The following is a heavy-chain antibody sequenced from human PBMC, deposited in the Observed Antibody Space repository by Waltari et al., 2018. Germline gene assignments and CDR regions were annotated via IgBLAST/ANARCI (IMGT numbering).Heavy chain of an antibody. V-gene: IGHV4-4*02. J-gene: IGHJ4*02. Sequence: QVQLQESGPGLVKPSGTLSLTCAVSGGSISSSNWWSWVRQPPGKGLEWIGEIYHSGSTNYNPARKSRVTISVDKSKNQFSLKLSAVTAADTAVYYCARRVWGSYPGVGDYWGQGTLVTVSS. CDR2: IYHSGST. CDR1: GGSISSSNW. CDR3: ARRVWGSYPGVGDY. D-gene: IGHD3-16*02.